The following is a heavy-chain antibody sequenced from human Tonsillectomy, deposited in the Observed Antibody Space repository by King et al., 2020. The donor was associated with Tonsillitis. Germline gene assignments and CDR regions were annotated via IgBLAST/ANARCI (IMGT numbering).Heavy chain of an antibody. CDR2: IEQNGSEK. D-gene: IGHD6-19*01. J-gene: IGHJ4*02. CDR3: ARDKLVAVD. CDR1: GFTFSHYW. V-gene: IGHV3-7*03. Sequence: VQLVESGGGLVQPGGSLRLSCVASGFTFSHYWMSWVRQAPGKGLEWVANIEQNGSEKYYVDSVRGRFTISRDNAKNSLYLQMHSLRAEDTAVYYCARDKLVAVDWGQGTLVTVSS.